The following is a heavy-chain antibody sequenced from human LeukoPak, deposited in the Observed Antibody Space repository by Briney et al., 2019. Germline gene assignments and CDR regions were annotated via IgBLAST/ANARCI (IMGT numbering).Heavy chain of an antibody. CDR1: GGSISTYY. CDR3: ARAQVDYNNGPGSRGYDSYGMDV. Sequence: SETLSLTCTVSGGSISTYYGNWIRQAPGKGLEWIGYIYYSGSTNYNPSLKSRVAMSVDTSRNQFSLKLSSVTAADTAVYYCARAQVDYNNGPGSRGYDSYGMDVWGRGTTVTVSS. V-gene: IGHV4-59*01. J-gene: IGHJ6*02. D-gene: IGHD4-11*01. CDR2: IYYSGST.